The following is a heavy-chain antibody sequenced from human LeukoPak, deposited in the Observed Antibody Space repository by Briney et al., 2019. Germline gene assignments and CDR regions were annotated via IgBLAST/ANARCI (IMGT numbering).Heavy chain of an antibody. J-gene: IGHJ6*02. D-gene: IGHD3-22*01. Sequence: GGSLRLSCAASGFTFSSYTMSWVRQAPGKGLEWVSSIGSSLTYIYYADSVKGRFTISRDNAKNSLYLQMNSLRAEDTAVYHCARVAYYYDSSGYYYSGYYYYGMDVWGQGTTVTVSS. V-gene: IGHV3-21*01. CDR1: GFTFSSYT. CDR3: ARVAYYYDSSGYYYSGYYYYGMDV. CDR2: IGSSLTYI.